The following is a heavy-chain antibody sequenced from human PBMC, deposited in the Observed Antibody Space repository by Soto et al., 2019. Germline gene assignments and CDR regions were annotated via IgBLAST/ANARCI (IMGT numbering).Heavy chain of an antibody. J-gene: IGHJ3*02. D-gene: IGHD2-15*01. CDR1: GYTFTSYD. V-gene: IGHV1-8*01. CDR3: ATSAGTPRRPLNTATTAASENAFDI. Sequence: ASVKVSCKASGYTFTSYDINWVRQATGQGLEWMGWMNPNSGNTGYAQKFQGRVTMTRNTSISTAYMELSSLRSEDTAVYYCATSAGTPRRPLNTATTAASENAFDIWGQGTMVTVSS. CDR2: MNPNSGNT.